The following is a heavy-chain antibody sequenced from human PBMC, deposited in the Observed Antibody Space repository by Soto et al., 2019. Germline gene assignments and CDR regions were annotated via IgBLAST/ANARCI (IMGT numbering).Heavy chain of an antibody. CDR1: GYTFTSYY. Sequence: ASVKVSCKASGYTFTSYYMHWVRQAPGQGLEWMGIINPSGGSTSYAQKFQGRVTMTRDTSTSTVYMELSSLRSEDTAVYYCARDLTRGVTTLLLYYYGMDVWGQGTTVTVSS. D-gene: IGHD4-17*01. J-gene: IGHJ6*02. CDR3: ARDLTRGVTTLLLYYYGMDV. V-gene: IGHV1-46*01. CDR2: INPSGGST.